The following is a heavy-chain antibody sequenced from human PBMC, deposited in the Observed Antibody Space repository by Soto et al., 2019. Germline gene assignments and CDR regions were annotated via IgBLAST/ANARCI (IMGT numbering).Heavy chain of an antibody. CDR1: VWSVIIGSDY. V-gene: IGHV4-61*01. D-gene: IGHD3-22*01. J-gene: IGHJ4*02. CDR2: IYSSGST. Sequence: SETXSLTCTFSVWSVIIGSDYWSWMREPPGKVLEWIGYIYSSGSTKYNPSLESRVTISMDTSKNYFYLKLTSVTAADTAMYYCARKDSNGRREAWYCGQGALV. CDR3: ARKDSNGRREAWY.